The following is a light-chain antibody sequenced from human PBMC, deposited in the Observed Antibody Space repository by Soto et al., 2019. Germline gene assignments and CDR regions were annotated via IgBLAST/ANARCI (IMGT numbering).Light chain of an antibody. CDR3: QQRSNWPRT. CDR2: GAS. CDR1: QSVSSTY. Sequence: IVLTQSPGTLSLSPGERATLSCRASQSVSSTYLIWYQQKPGQAPRLLIYGASSRATGVPDRFSGGGSGTDFTLTISSLEPEDLAVYYCQQRSNWPRTFGQGTKVDIK. V-gene: IGKV3D-20*02. J-gene: IGKJ1*01.